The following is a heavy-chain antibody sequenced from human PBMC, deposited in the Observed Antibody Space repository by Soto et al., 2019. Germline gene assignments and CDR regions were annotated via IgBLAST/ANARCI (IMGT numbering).Heavy chain of an antibody. J-gene: IGHJ6*02. Sequence: PGGSLRLSCAASGFTFSSYGMHWVRQAPGKGLEWVAVISYDGSNKYYADSVKGRFTISRDNSKNTLYLQMNSLRAEDTAVYYCAGTTGPFYYYYYGMDVWGQGTTVTVSS. D-gene: IGHD1-1*01. CDR2: ISYDGSNK. CDR1: GFTFSSYG. V-gene: IGHV3-30*03. CDR3: AGTTGPFYYYYYGMDV.